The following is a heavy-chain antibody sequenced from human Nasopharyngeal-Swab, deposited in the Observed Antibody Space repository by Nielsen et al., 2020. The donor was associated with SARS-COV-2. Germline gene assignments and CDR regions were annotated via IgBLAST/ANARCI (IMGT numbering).Heavy chain of an antibody. V-gene: IGHV3-23*01. CDR3: AKDSCSGGSCYSGPTPY. CDR1: GFTFSSYA. Sequence: GESLKISCAASGFTFSSYAMSWVRQAPGKGLEWVSAISGSGGSTYYADSVKGRFTISRDNSKNTLYLQMNSLRAEDTAVYYCAKDSCSGGSCYSGPTPYWGQGTLVTVSS. D-gene: IGHD2-15*01. CDR2: ISGSGGST. J-gene: IGHJ4*02.